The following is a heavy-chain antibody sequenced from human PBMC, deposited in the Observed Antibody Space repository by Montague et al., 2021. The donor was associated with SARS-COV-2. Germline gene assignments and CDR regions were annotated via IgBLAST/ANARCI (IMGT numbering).Heavy chain of an antibody. CDR1: GYSITSGYY. CDR3: AREMVTFGGLIAHDAFDI. J-gene: IGHJ3*02. D-gene: IGHD3-16*02. Sequence: SETLSLTCTVSGYSITSGYYWGWIRQPPGKGLAWIGSIYHSGSSYYNPSLKSRVTVSIDTSKNQFSLMLNSVTAADTAVYYCAREMVTFGGLIAHDAFDIWGQGTMVTASS. CDR2: IYHSGSS. V-gene: IGHV4-38-2*02.